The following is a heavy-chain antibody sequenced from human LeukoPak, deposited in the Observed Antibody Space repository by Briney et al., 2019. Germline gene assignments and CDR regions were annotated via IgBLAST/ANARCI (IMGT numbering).Heavy chain of an antibody. Sequence: GGSLRLSCAASGFTFSDYYMSWIRQAPVKGLEWVTYISSSGSTIYYADSVKGRFTISGDNAKNTLYLQMNSLRAEDTAVYYCARRSSGSPPFYFGYWGQGTLVTVSS. J-gene: IGHJ4*02. CDR1: GFTFSDYY. D-gene: IGHD1-26*01. V-gene: IGHV3-11*04. CDR3: ARRSSGSPPFYFGY. CDR2: ISSSGSTI.